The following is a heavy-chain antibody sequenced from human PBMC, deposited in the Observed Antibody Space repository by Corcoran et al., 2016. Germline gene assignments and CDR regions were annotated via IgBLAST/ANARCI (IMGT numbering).Heavy chain of an antibody. CDR2: VNANTGNT. D-gene: IGHD2-2*01. CDR3: TRHPSTPHRTRGAFEH. J-gene: IGHJ4*02. V-gene: IGHV1-8*01. Sequence: QVQLVQSGAEVKKHGASVRVSCKASGYTFTSYDINWVRLAAGQGLEWMGYVNANTGNTGYAQKFQGRVTMTRDSSISTAYMELSGRTSEDTAVYYCTRHPSTPHRTRGAFEHWGQGTLVTVS. CDR1: GYTFTSYD.